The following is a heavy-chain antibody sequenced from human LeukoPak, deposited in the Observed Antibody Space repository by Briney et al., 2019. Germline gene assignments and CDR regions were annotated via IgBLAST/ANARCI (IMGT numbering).Heavy chain of an antibody. CDR3: AKWAAAAGQNWFDP. V-gene: IGHV3-7*03. Sequence: AGGSLRLSCAVSGFTFRSHWMSWVRPAPGKGLEWVANIKQDGSEKYYVDFVKGRFTISRDNAKNSLYLQMNSLRAEDTAVYYCAKWAAAAGQNWFDPWGQGTLVTVSS. CDR2: IKQDGSEK. CDR1: GFTFRSHW. D-gene: IGHD6-13*01. J-gene: IGHJ5*02.